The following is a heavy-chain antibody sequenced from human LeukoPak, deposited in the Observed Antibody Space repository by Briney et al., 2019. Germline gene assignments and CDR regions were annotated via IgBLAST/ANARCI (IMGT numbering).Heavy chain of an antibody. CDR1: GFTFSSYW. Sequence: QSGGSLRLSCAASGFTFSSYWMSWVRQAPGKGLEWVANIKQDGSEKYYVDSVKGRFTISRDNAKNSLYLRMISLRAEDTAVYYCARVGGRYSPLGYWGQGTLVTVSS. CDR2: IKQDGSEK. CDR3: ARVGGRYSPLGY. V-gene: IGHV3-7*01. J-gene: IGHJ4*02. D-gene: IGHD3-16*02.